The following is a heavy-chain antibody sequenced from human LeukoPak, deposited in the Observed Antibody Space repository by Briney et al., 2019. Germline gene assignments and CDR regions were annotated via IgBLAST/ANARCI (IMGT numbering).Heavy chain of an antibody. J-gene: IGHJ3*01. CDR1: GYTFTGYY. CDR3: ARDMITIFGVVHDAFDF. Sequence: VASVKVSCKASGYTFTGYYMHWVRQAPGQGLEWMGWINPNSGGTNYAQKFQGRVTMTRDTSISTAYMELSRLRSDDTAVYYCARDMITIFGVVHDAFDFWGQGTMVTVSS. D-gene: IGHD3-3*01. V-gene: IGHV1-2*02. CDR2: INPNSGGT.